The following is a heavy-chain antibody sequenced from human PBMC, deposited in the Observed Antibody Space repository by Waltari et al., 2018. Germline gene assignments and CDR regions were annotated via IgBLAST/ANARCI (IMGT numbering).Heavy chain of an antibody. CDR1: GLTFSTYS. D-gene: IGHD7-27*01. J-gene: IGHJ6*02. CDR3: ARCEPWDYYYGMDV. V-gene: IGHV3-21*01. CDR2: ISSSSSYI. Sequence: EVQLVESGGGLVKPGGSLRLSSAASGLTFSTYSLKRVTPAPGKGLEWVSSISSSSSYIYYADSVKGRFTISRDNAKNSLYLQMNSLRAEDTAVYYCARCEPWDYYYGMDVWGQGTTVTVSS.